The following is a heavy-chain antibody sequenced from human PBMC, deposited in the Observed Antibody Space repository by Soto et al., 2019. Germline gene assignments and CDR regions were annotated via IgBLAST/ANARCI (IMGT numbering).Heavy chain of an antibody. V-gene: IGHV3-53*01. D-gene: IGHD2-15*01. CDR2: SYSGGIT. J-gene: IGHJ4*02. Sequence: GGALILSCASAGFTGSRNDMSWVLEAPGKGLEWVSVSYSGGITYYADSVNVRFTIARDNSRNTLYLQMNSMRVEDTAVYYCEGGIDYWGPGTLVTVSS. CDR1: GFTGSRND. CDR3: EGGIDY.